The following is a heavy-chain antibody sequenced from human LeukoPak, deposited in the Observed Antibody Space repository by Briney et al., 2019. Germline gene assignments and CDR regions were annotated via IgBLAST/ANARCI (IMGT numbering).Heavy chain of an antibody. CDR3: ATARLRLGELSLFPDY. D-gene: IGHD3-16*02. V-gene: IGHV1-24*01. CDR1: GYTLTELS. J-gene: IGHJ4*02. Sequence: ASVKVSCKVSGYTLTELSMHWVRQAPGKGLEWMGGFDPEDGETIYAQKFQGRVTMTEDTSTDTAYMELSSLRSEDTAVYYCATARLRLGELSLFPDYWGQGTLVTVSS. CDR2: FDPEDGET.